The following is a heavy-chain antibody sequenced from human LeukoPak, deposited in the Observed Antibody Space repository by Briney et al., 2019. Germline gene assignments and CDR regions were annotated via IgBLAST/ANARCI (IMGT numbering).Heavy chain of an antibody. CDR1: GFIFGGYA. CDR3: ARGFNDFWSGSQLEY. V-gene: IGHV3-30-3*01. Sequence: GGSLRLSCAAPGFIFGGYAMPWVRQAPGKGLQWLAVISHDGGKTYYADSVEGRFTISRDNSKSTVYLEINSLRSEDTAIYYCARGFNDFWSGSQLEYWGQGTLVTVSS. J-gene: IGHJ4*02. D-gene: IGHD3-3*01. CDR2: ISHDGGKT.